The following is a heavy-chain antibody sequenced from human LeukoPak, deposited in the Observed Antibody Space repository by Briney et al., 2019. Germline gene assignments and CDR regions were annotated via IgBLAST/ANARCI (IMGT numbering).Heavy chain of an antibody. J-gene: IGHJ4*02. CDR1: GYTFTSYA. CDR3: ARDPVEMATTEFDY. CDR2: INPNSGGT. Sequence: ASVKVSCKASGYTFTSYAMNWVRQAPGQGLEWMGWINPNSGGTNYAQKFQGRVTMTRDTSISTAYMELSRLRSDDTAVYYCARDPVEMATTEFDYWGQGTLVTVSS. V-gene: IGHV1-2*02. D-gene: IGHD5-24*01.